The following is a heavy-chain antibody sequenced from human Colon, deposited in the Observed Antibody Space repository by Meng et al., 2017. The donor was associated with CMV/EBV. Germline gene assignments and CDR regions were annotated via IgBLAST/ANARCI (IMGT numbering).Heavy chain of an antibody. J-gene: IGHJ4*02. Sequence: SVKVSCKASGGTFSSYAISWVRQAPGQGLEWMGGIIPILGIANYAQKFQGRVTITADKSTSTAYMELSSLRSEDTAVYYCASLGYNWNDGEVDYWGQGTLVTDFS. V-gene: IGHV1-69*10. CDR1: GGTFSSYA. D-gene: IGHD1-1*01. CDR3: ASLGYNWNDGEVDY. CDR2: IIPILGIA.